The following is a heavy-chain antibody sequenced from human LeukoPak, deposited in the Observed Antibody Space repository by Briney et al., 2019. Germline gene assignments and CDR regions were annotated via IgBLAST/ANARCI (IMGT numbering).Heavy chain of an antibody. CDR3: AREIDYGDCYDY. V-gene: IGHV3-48*03. Sequence: GGSLRLSCAASGFTFSNYEINWVRQAPGNGLEWVSYITTSGSTKYYADSVKGRFAISRDNAKNSVYLQMNSLRAEDTAVYYCAREIDYGDCYDYWGQGTLVTVSS. CDR2: ITTSGSTK. CDR1: GFTFSNYE. J-gene: IGHJ4*02. D-gene: IGHD4-17*01.